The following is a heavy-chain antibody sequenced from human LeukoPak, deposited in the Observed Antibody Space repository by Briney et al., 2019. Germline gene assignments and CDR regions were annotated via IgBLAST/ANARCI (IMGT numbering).Heavy chain of an antibody. CDR3: ARPPYDFWSGSDY. Sequence: PGGSLRLSCAASGFTFSSYWMSWVRQAPGKGREWVANIKQDGSEKYYVDSVKGRFTISRDNAKNSLYLQMNSLRAEDTAVYYCARPPYDFWSGSDYWGQGTLVTVSS. CDR1: GFTFSSYW. J-gene: IGHJ4*02. CDR2: IKQDGSEK. D-gene: IGHD3-3*01. V-gene: IGHV3-7*01.